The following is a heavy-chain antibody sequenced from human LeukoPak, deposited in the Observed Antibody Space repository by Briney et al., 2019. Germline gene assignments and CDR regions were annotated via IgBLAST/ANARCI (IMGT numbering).Heavy chain of an antibody. CDR3: ARDLDSSIWYILWFDP. CDR1: GFILSNYA. Sequence: PGGSLRLSCAASGFILSNYAMHWVRQAPGKGLEWVAVISYDGSNKYYADSVKGRFTISRDNSKNTLFLQMNSLRTEDTAVYYCARDLDSSIWYILWFDPWGQGTLVTVSS. D-gene: IGHD6-13*01. J-gene: IGHJ5*02. CDR2: ISYDGSNK. V-gene: IGHV3-30-3*01.